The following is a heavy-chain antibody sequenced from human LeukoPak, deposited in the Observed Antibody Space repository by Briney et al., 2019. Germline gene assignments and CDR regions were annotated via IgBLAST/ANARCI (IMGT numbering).Heavy chain of an antibody. CDR2: ISSSGSTI. V-gene: IGHV3-11*01. CDR1: GFTFSDYY. CDR3: ATAGPKYYYDSSGYIDY. D-gene: IGHD3-22*01. J-gene: IGHJ4*02. Sequence: GGSLRLSCAASGFTFSDYYMSWIRQAPGKGLEWVSYISSSGSTIYYADSVKGRFTISRDNAKNSLYLQMNSLRAEDTALYYCATAGPKYYYDSSGYIDYWGQGTLVTVSS.